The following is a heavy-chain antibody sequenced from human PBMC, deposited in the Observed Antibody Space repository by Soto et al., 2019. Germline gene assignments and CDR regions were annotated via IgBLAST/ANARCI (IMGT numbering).Heavy chain of an antibody. D-gene: IGHD5-18*01. CDR1: GFTFSSYA. J-gene: IGHJ4*02. V-gene: IGHV3-23*01. CDR3: AKDYLYTAMVN. CDR2: ISGSGGST. Sequence: GGSLRLSCAGSGFTFSSYAMSWVRQAPGKGLEWVSGISGSGGSTYYADSVKGRFTISRDNSKNTLYLQMNSLRAEDTAVYYCAKDYLYTAMVNWGQGTLVTVSS.